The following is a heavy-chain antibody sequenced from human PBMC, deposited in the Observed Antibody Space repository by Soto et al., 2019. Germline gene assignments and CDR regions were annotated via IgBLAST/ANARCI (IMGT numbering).Heavy chain of an antibody. J-gene: IGHJ4*02. Sequence: PGGSLRLSCTASGFTFGDYAMSWVRQAPGKGLEWVGFIRSKAYGGTTGYAASVKGRFTISRDDSKSIAYLQMNSLKTEDTAVYYCTRERARIIDYWGQGTLVTVSS. CDR1: GFTFGDYA. CDR2: IRSKAYGGTT. D-gene: IGHD3-10*01. CDR3: TRERARIIDY. V-gene: IGHV3-49*04.